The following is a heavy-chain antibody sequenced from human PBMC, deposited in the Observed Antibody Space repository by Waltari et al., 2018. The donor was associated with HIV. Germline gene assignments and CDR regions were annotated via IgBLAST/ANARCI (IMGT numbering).Heavy chain of an antibody. CDR1: GGSIRSGRYY. D-gene: IGHD3-10*01. J-gene: IGHJ5*02. CDR2: IYTSEST. Sequence: QVQLQESGPGLVKPSQTLSLTCTVPGGSIRSGRYYWSWHRQPAGQGLAGSGGKRIGRIYTSESTNYNPSLKSRVTISVDTSKNQFSLKLSSVTAADTAVYYCARDLDGDYGSGSYYKGSNWFDPWGQGTLVTVSS. V-gene: IGHV4-61*02. CDR3: ARDLDGDYGSGSYYKGSNWFDP.